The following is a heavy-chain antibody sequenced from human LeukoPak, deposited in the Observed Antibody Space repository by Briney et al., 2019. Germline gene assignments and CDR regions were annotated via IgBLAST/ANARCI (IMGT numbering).Heavy chain of an antibody. D-gene: IGHD4-11*01. CDR2: ISGSGGST. Sequence: GGSLRLSCAASGFTFRTYALHWVRQAPGKGLEWVSAISGSGGSTYYADSVKGRFTISRDNSKNTLYLQTNSLRAEDTAVYYCAKDLSTVPFWGQGTMVTVSS. CDR1: GFTFRTYA. V-gene: IGHV3-23*01. J-gene: IGHJ3*01. CDR3: AKDLSTVPF.